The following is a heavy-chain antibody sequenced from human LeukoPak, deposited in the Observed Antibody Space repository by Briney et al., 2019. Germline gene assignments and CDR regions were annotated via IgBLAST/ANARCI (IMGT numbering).Heavy chain of an antibody. V-gene: IGHV3-11*01. CDR3: ARDPYCSSTSCDYFDY. J-gene: IGHJ4*02. Sequence: GRSLRLSCAASGFTFSDYYMSWIRQAPGKGLEWVSYISSSGSTIYYADSVKGRFTISRDNAKNSLYLQMNSLRAEDTAVYYCARDPYCSSTSCDYFDYWGQGTLVTVSS. CDR1: GFTFSDYY. D-gene: IGHD2-2*01. CDR2: ISSSGSTI.